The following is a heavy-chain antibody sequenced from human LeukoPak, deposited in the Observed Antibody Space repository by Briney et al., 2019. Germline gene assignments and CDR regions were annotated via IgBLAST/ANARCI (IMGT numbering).Heavy chain of an antibody. V-gene: IGHV4-4*09. J-gene: IGHJ4*02. CDR3: ARAAGGNFDY. Sequence: SETQSLTCTVSGGSISSYYWSWIRQPPGKGLEWIGYIYTSGSTNYNPSLKSRVTISVDTSKNQFSLKLSSVTVADTAVYYCARAAGGNFDYWGQGTLVTVSS. D-gene: IGHD3-16*01. CDR1: GGSISSYY. CDR2: IYTSGST.